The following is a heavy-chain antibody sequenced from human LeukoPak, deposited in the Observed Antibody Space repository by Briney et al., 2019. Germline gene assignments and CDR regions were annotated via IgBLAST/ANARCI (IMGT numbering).Heavy chain of an antibody. CDR3: ARAPLYYYDSSGYYDHFDY. J-gene: IGHJ4*02. V-gene: IGHV1-69*04. CDR2: IIPILGIA. CDR1: TFSXXA. Sequence: TFSXXAISWVRQAPGQGREWMGRIIPILGIANYVQKFQGRVTMTADKSTSTAYMELSSLRSEDTAVYYCARAPLYYYDSSGYYDHFDYWGQGTLVTVSS. D-gene: IGHD3-22*01.